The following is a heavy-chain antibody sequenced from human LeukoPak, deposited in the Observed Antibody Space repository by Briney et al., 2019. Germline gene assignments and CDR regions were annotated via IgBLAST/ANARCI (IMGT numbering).Heavy chain of an antibody. J-gene: IGHJ4*02. CDR1: GFTFGDYA. CDR2: ISWNSGSI. Sequence: GGSLRLSCTASGFTFGDYAMHWVRQAPGKGLEWVSGISWNSGSIGYADSVKGRFTISRDNAKNSLYLQMNSLRAEDTALYYCAKDTGIAVAGPDYWGQGTLVTVSS. V-gene: IGHV3-9*01. D-gene: IGHD6-19*01. CDR3: AKDTGIAVAGPDY.